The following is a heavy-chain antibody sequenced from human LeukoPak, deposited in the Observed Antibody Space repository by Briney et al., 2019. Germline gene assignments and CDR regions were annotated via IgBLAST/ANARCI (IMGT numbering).Heavy chain of an antibody. CDR2: KYYRSKWYN. Sequence: SQTLSLTCAISGDSVSSNSATWSWIRQSQSRGLEWLGRKYYRSKWYNDDAVSVKSRITISPDTPKNQFSLQLSSVTPEDTAVYYCVRGLGHAFEIWGQGTMVTVSS. CDR3: VRGLGHAFEI. V-gene: IGHV6-1*01. D-gene: IGHD5/OR15-5a*01. J-gene: IGHJ3*02. CDR1: GDSVSSNSAT.